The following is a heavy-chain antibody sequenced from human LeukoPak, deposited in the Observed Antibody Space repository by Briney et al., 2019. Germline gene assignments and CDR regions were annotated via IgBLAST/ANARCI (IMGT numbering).Heavy chain of an antibody. CDR3: ARFELG. J-gene: IGHJ4*02. V-gene: IGHV3-48*04. D-gene: IGHD7-27*01. CDR2: ISSSSSTI. CDR1: GFTFSSYS. Sequence: PGGSLRLSCAASGFTFSSYSMNWVRQAPGKGLEWVSYISSSSSTIYYADSVKGRFTISRDNAKNSLYLQMNSLGAEDTAVYYCARFELGWGQGTLVTVSS.